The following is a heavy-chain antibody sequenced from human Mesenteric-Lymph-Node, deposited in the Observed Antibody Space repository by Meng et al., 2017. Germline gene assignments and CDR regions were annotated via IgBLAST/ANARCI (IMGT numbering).Heavy chain of an antibody. Sequence: ASVKVSCKASGYTFTGYYIHWVRQAPGQGLEWMGIINPSGGSTSYAQKFQGRVTMTRDTSTSTVYMELSSLRSEDTAVYYCARALQGSGSRLADAFDIWGQGTMVTVSS. CDR1: GYTFTGYY. D-gene: IGHD1-26*01. J-gene: IGHJ3*02. CDR2: INPSGGST. CDR3: ARALQGSGSRLADAFDI. V-gene: IGHV1-46*01.